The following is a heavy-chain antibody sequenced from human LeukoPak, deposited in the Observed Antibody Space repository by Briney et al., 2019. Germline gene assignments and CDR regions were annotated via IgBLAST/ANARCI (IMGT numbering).Heavy chain of an antibody. J-gene: IGHJ4*02. D-gene: IGHD4-17*01. CDR3: ARAPFGDIDY. Sequence: ASVKVSCKTSGYTFIRYDINWVRQATGQGLEWMGWMNPNSGNTGYAQNFQGRVTMTRNTSINTAYMELSSLRSEDTAVYYCARAPFGDIDYWGQGTLVTVSS. CDR2: MNPNSGNT. CDR1: GYTFIRYD. V-gene: IGHV1-8*01.